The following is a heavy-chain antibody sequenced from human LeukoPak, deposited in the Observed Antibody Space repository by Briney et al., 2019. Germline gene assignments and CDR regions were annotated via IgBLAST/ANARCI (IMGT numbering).Heavy chain of an antibody. V-gene: IGHV4-34*01. CDR3: ARGLIPVVYGDYLYAFDI. CDR1: GGSFSGYY. Sequence: SETLSLTCAVYGGSFSGYYWSWIRQPPGKGLEWIGEINHSGSTNYNPSLKSRVTISVDTSKNQFSLKLSSVTAADTAVYYCARGLIPVVYGDYLYAFDIWGQGTMVTVSS. CDR2: INHSGST. J-gene: IGHJ3*02. D-gene: IGHD4-17*01.